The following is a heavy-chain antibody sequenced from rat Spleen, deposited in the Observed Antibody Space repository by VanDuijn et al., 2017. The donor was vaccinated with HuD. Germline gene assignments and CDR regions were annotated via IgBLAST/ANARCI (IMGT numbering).Heavy chain of an antibody. CDR3: TGPFDY. J-gene: IGHJ2*01. Sequence: EVQLVESGGGLVQPGRSMKLSCVASGFTFNAFPMAWVRQVPTKGLEWVASITNGGVRLYYSDSVKGRFNISRENAKSTLYLQMNSLRSEDTATYYCTGPFDYWGQGVMVTVSS. CDR2: ITNGGVRL. V-gene: IGHV5-46*01. CDR1: GFTFNAFP.